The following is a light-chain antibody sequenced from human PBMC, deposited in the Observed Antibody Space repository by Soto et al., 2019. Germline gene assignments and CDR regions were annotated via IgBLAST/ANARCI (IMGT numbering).Light chain of an antibody. CDR3: ATWDDSLSGPVV. Sequence: QSVLTQPASVSGSPGQSITISCTGTSSDVGSYNYVSWYQQHPGKAPKLMIYEVSDRPSGISSRFSGSKSGNTASLTISGLQTEDEADYYCATWDDSLSGPVVFGGGTKLTVL. CDR2: EVS. V-gene: IGLV2-14*01. J-gene: IGLJ2*01. CDR1: SSDVGSYNY.